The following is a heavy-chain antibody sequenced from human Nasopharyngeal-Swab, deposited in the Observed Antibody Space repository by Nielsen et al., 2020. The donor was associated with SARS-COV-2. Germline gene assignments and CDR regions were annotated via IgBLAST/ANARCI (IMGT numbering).Heavy chain of an antibody. CDR2: IWYDGSNK. CDR3: ARGDVVVPAASDY. Sequence: GSLKISCAASGFPFSSYGMHWVRQAPGKGLEWVAVIWYDGSNKYYADSVKGRFTISRDNSKNTLYLQMNSLRAEDTAVYYCARGDVVVPAASDYWGQGTLVTVSS. D-gene: IGHD2-2*01. J-gene: IGHJ4*02. V-gene: IGHV3-33*01. CDR1: GFPFSSYG.